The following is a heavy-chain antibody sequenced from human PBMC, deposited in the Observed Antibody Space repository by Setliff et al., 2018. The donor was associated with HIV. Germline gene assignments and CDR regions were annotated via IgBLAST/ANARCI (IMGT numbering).Heavy chain of an antibody. CDR2: INPNTGGT. CDR3: VRDRSDWLRGDFYMDV. J-gene: IGHJ6*03. V-gene: IGHV1-2*02. D-gene: IGHD6-19*01. CDR1: EFTYSDYY. Sequence: GASVKVSCKASEFTYSDYYIHWVRQAPGQGLECMGWINPNTGGTVYAQKFQGRVIMTRDTSARTAHMELASLTSADTGVYYCVRDRSDWLRGDFYMDVWGNGTTVTVSS.